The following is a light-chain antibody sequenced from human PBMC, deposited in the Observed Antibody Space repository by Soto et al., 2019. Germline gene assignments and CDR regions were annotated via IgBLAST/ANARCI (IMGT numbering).Light chain of an antibody. CDR1: QSVSSSY. Sequence: EIVLTQSPGTLSLSPGERATLSCRASQSVSSSYLAWYQQKPGQAPRLLIYGASSRATGIPDRFSGRGSGTEFTLNINRLEPEDFAVYYFQPYGSSLFTFRPGTIGDI. V-gene: IGKV3-20*01. CDR3: QPYGSSLFT. CDR2: GAS. J-gene: IGKJ3*01.